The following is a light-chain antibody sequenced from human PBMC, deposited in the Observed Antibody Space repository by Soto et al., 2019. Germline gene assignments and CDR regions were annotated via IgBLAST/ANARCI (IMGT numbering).Light chain of an antibody. CDR3: QQYTSYYT. J-gene: IGKJ2*01. Sequence: DIQMTQSPSTLSASVGDRVTITCRASQTISTWLAWYQQKPGQAPKLLIYKASTLQTGVPSRFSGSGSGADFTLTISSLQPEDFGTYYCQQYTSYYTFGQGPKLEIK. V-gene: IGKV1-5*03. CDR2: KAS. CDR1: QTISTW.